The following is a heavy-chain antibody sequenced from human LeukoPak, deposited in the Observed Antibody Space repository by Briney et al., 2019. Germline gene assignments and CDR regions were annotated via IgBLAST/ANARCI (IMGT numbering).Heavy chain of an antibody. Sequence: GGSLRLSCAASGFTFSSYAMSWVRQAPGKGLEWVSAINGSGGSTGYADSVKGRFTISRDNAKNSLYLQMNSLRAEDTALYYWPKRAPDCLGDLSLNAYWGQASLVTVPS. CDR3: PKRAPDCLGDLSLNAY. D-gene: IGHD3-16*02. V-gene: IGHV3-23*01. CDR2: INGSGGST. J-gene: IGHJ4*02. CDR1: GFTFSSYA.